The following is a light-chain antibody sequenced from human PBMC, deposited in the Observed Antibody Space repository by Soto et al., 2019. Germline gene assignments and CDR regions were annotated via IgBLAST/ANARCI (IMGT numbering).Light chain of an antibody. CDR3: QQYNTWPIT. V-gene: IGKV3-15*01. CDR1: QSRLNN. J-gene: IGKJ5*01. Sequence: EIVMTQSPATLSVSPGQRATLSCRASQSRLNNLAWYQQKPGQAPRLLISAASTRATGIPARFSGSGSGTQFTLTISSLQSEDFAVYYCQQYNTWPITFGQGTRLEIK. CDR2: AAS.